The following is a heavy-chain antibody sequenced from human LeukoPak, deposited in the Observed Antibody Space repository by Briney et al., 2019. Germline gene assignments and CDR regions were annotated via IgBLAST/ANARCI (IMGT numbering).Heavy chain of an antibody. CDR1: GGSFSGYY. D-gene: IGHD6-13*01. CDR3: ARLGYSSSWYFHYFDY. Sequence: SETLSLTCAVYGGSFSGYYWSWIRQPPGKGLECIGEINHSGSTNYNPSLKSRVTISVDTSKNQFSLKLSSVTAADTAVYYCARLGYSSSWYFHYFDYWGQGTLVTVSS. J-gene: IGHJ4*02. CDR2: INHSGST. V-gene: IGHV4-34*01.